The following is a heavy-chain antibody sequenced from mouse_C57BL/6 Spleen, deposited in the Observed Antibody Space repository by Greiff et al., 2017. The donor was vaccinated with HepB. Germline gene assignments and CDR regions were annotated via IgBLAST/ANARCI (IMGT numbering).Heavy chain of an antibody. CDR2: ISYDGSN. CDR1: GYSITSGYY. D-gene: IGHD1-1*01. J-gene: IGHJ3*01. V-gene: IGHV3-6*01. Sequence: EVKVEESEPGLVKPSQSLSLTCSVTGYSITSGYYWNWIRQFPGNKLEWMGYISYDGSNNYNPSLKNRISITRDTSKNQFFLKLNSVTTEDTATYYCARDGDYSAWFAYWGQGTLVTVSA. CDR3: ARDGDYSAWFAY.